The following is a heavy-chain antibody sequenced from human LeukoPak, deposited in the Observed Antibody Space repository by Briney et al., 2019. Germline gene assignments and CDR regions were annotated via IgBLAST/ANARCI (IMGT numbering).Heavy chain of an antibody. CDR3: AREYSSSWSYFDY. V-gene: IGHV4-30-4*01. J-gene: IGHJ4*02. Sequence: PSETLSLTCTVSDGSITSADYQWSWIRQPPGKGLEWIGYIHYSGSTYYIPSLRSRLSMSVDKSKNQFSLKLSSVTAADTAVYYCAREYSSSWSYFDYWGQGTLVTVSS. CDR2: IHYSGST. CDR1: DGSITSADYQ. D-gene: IGHD6-13*01.